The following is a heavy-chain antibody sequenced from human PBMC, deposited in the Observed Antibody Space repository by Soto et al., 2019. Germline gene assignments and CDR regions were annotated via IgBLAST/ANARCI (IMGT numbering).Heavy chain of an antibody. CDR2: INESGST. V-gene: IGHV4-34*01. Sequence: QVQLQQWGAGLVKPSETLSLSCAVYGQSFSGHSWAWIRQPPGKGLEWIGEINESGSTYYNPALTSRVTISTDTPKNQFSLKLSAVSAADTAAYFCARGSGIVALPGELEDVNYDYWGQGTLVNVSS. CDR3: ARGSGIVALPGELEDVNYDY. D-gene: IGHD1-1*01. J-gene: IGHJ4*02. CDR1: GQSFSGHS.